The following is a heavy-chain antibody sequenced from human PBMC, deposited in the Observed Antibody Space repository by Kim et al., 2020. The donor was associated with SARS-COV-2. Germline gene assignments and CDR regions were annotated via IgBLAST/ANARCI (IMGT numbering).Heavy chain of an antibody. CDR3: TTAPLGLVGATRYYFDS. V-gene: IGHV3-15*01. Sequence: GGSLRLSCAASGFTFSNAWMSWVRQAPGKGLEWVGRIKSKTDGGTTDYAAPVKGRFTISRDDSKNTLYLQMNSLKTEDTAVYYCTTAPLGLVGATRYYFDSWGQGTLVTVSS. CDR1: GFTFSNAW. J-gene: IGHJ4*02. D-gene: IGHD1-26*01. CDR2: IKSKTDGGTT.